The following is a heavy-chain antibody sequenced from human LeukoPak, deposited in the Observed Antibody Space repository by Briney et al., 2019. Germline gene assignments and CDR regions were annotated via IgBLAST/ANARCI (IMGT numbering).Heavy chain of an antibody. Sequence: GGSLRLSCAASGFTFSSYGMHWVHQAPGKGLEWVAFIRYDGSNEYYADSVKGRFTISRDNSKNTLYLQMNSLRAEDTAVYYCAKDPGTHYFDYWGQGTLVTVSS. V-gene: IGHV3-30*02. CDR2: IRYDGSNE. J-gene: IGHJ4*02. CDR3: AKDPGTHYFDY. D-gene: IGHD1-1*01. CDR1: GFTFSSYG.